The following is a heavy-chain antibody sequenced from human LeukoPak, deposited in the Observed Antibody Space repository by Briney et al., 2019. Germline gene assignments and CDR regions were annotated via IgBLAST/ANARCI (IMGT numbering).Heavy chain of an antibody. CDR1: GGSFSGYY. V-gene: IGHV4-34*01. Sequence: SETLSLTCAVYGGSFSGYYWSWVRQPPGKGLEWIGEINHSGSTNYNPSLKSRVTISVDTSKNQFSLRLSSVTAADTAVYYCARFSSYYDSSLHYVDHWGQGTLVSVSA. CDR3: ARFSSYYDSSLHYVDH. CDR2: INHSGST. J-gene: IGHJ4*02. D-gene: IGHD3-22*01.